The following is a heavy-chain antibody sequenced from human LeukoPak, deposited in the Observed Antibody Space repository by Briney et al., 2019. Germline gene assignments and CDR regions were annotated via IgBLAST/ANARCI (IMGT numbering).Heavy chain of an antibody. CDR3: AIKRGYVRY. J-gene: IGHJ4*02. CDR1: GFSLSTSGVG. CDR2: IYWDDDK. D-gene: IGHD5-12*01. Sequence: ESGPTLVKPTQTLTLTCTFSGFSLSTSGVGVGWIRQSPGKALEWLALIYWDDDKRYSPSLKSRLTITNDTSKNQVVLTMTNMDPVDTATYYCAIKRGYVRYWGQGTLVTVSS. V-gene: IGHV2-5*02.